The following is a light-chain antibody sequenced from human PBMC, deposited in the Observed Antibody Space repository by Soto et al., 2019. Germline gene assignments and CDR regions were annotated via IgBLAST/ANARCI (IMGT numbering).Light chain of an antibody. CDR3: SSYTSSSTPYV. CDR1: SSDVGGYNY. V-gene: IGLV2-14*01. CDR2: DVT. J-gene: IGLJ1*01. Sequence: QSALTQPASVSGSPGQSITISCTGTSSDVGGYNYVAWYQQHPGKAPKPIIYDVTNRPSGVSSRFSGSKSGNTASLTISGLQADDEADYHCSSYTSSSTPYVFGTGTKLTVL.